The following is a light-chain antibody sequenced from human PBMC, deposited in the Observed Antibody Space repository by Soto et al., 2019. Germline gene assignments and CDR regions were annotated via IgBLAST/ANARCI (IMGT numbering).Light chain of an antibody. CDR3: QTWGTGIQV. J-gene: IGLJ3*02. Sequence: QLVLTQSPSASASLGASVKLTCTLSSGHSSYAIAWHQQQPEKGPRYLMKLNSDGSHSKGDGIPDRFPGSSSGAERYLTISGLQSEDEADYYCQTWGTGIQVFGGGTKLTVL. CDR2: LNSDGSH. V-gene: IGLV4-69*01. CDR1: SGHSSYA.